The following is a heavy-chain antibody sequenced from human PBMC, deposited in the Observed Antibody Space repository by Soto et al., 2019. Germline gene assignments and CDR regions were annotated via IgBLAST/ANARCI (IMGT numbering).Heavy chain of an antibody. CDR2: MNPNSGNT. CDR1: GYIFTSYD. J-gene: IGHJ6*02. V-gene: IGHV1-8*01. D-gene: IGHD3-3*01. CDR3: ARGGENFDFWSGYYYGMDV. Sequence: QVQLVQSGAEVKKPGASVKVSCKASGYIFTSYDINWVRQATGQGLEWMGWMNPNSGNTGYAQNFQGRVTMTRNTSISTAYMELSSLRSEDTAVYYCARGGENFDFWSGYYYGMDVWGQGTTVTVSS.